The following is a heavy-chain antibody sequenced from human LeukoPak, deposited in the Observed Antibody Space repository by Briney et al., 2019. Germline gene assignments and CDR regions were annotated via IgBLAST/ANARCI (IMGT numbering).Heavy chain of an antibody. Sequence: GGSLRLSCAASGFTFRSYGMTWVRQAPGKGLEWVSAISGSGDSTYYADSVKGRFTISRDNSKNTLYLQMNSLRAEDTAVYYCAKDGGQYYYDSSGYSFDYWGQGTLVTVSS. CDR2: ISGSGDST. J-gene: IGHJ4*02. CDR1: GFTFRSYG. CDR3: AKDGGQYYYDSSGYSFDY. D-gene: IGHD3-22*01. V-gene: IGHV3-23*01.